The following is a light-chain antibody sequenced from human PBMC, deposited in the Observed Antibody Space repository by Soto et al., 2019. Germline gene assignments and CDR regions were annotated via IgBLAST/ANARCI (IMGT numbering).Light chain of an antibody. CDR1: SSDVGGHNY. J-gene: IGLJ2*01. CDR3: QSYDTKVPGLI. Sequence: QSALTQPRSVSGSPGQSVTISCTGTSSDVGGHNYVSWYQQYPGKAPKLLLSSVSKRPSGVPDRFSGSKSGNTASLTISGLQAEDEADYYCQSYDTKVPGLIFGGGTKLTVL. CDR2: SVS. V-gene: IGLV2-11*01.